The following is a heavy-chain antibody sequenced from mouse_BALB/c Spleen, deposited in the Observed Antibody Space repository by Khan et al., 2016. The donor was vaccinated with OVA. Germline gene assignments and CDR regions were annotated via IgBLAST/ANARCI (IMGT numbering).Heavy chain of an antibody. J-gene: IGHJ3*01. D-gene: IGHD4-1*01. V-gene: IGHV5-6*01. CDR2: INSDGYYT. CDR3: ASHFTGSFAY. CDR1: GFIFSAYG. Sequence: SAGDLVRHARSLKLSCAASGFIFSAYGMSWVRQSPDKRLEWVATINSDGYYTYYPDSLKGRFIISRDNAKNTLYLQMGSLKSEDTAMYYCASHFTGSFAYWGQGTLVTVSA.